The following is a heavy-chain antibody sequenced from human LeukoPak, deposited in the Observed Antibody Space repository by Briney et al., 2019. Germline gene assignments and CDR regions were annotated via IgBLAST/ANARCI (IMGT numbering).Heavy chain of an antibody. J-gene: IGHJ4*02. CDR3: VRSTMSTVTRFDY. CDR1: GVTFSNFC. V-gene: IGHV3-7*01. CDR2: MKQDGSGN. D-gene: IGHD4-17*01. Sequence: GGSLRLSCAASGVTFSNFCMSWVRQAPGKGREWVASMKQDGSGNYYVDSVKGRFTISRDNAKNSLYLQMNSLRAEDTAVYFCVRSTMSTVTRFDYWGQGTLVTVAS.